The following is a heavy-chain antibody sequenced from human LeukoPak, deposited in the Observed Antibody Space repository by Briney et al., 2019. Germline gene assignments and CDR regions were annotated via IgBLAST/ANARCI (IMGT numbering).Heavy chain of an antibody. CDR1: GFTFSTYA. J-gene: IGHJ4*02. CDR3: ARGTYYYDTRGYYSGGLDY. V-gene: IGHV3-30*04. D-gene: IGHD3-22*01. Sequence: AGGSLRLSCTASGFTFSTYAMHWVRQAPGKGLECVAVISNDGSDKYYPDSVKGRFTVSRDKSENTLYPQLNSLRAEDTAVYYCARGTYYYDTRGYYSGGLDYWGQGTLVTVSS. CDR2: ISNDGSDK.